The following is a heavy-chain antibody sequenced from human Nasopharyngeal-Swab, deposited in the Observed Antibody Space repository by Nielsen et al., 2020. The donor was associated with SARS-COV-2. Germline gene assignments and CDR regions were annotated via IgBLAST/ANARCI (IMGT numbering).Heavy chain of an antibody. CDR2: IYSGGSST. V-gene: IGHV3-23*03. D-gene: IGHD3-10*01. J-gene: IGHJ4*02. CDR3: AKSPGGDYVDY. CDR1: GFTFSSYA. Sequence: GESLKISCAASGFTFSSYAMSWVRQAPGKGLEWVSVIYSGGSSTYYADSVKGRFTISRDNSKNTLYLQMNSLRAEDTAVYYCAKSPGGDYVDYWGQGTLVTVSS.